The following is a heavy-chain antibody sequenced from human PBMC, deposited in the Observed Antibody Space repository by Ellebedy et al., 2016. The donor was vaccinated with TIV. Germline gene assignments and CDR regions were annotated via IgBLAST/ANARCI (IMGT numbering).Heavy chain of an antibody. Sequence: GESLKISCAASGFTFSNYAMSWVRQAPGKGLEWVSVLGGSSENTYYADSVQGRFTISRDNSENTLYLQMNSLRAEDTAVYYCAKTGGYIYGLPDFWGQGTLVTVSS. V-gene: IGHV3-23*01. J-gene: IGHJ4*02. D-gene: IGHD5-18*01. CDR1: GFTFSNYA. CDR2: LGGSSENT. CDR3: AKTGGYIYGLPDF.